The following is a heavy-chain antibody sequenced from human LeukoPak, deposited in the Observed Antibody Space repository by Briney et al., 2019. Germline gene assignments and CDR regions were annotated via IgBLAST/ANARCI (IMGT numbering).Heavy chain of an antibody. CDR3: ARDYCDSSGYYYFDY. J-gene: IGHJ4*02. CDR1: GGTFSSYA. V-gene: IGHV1-69*06. Sequence: SVKVSCKASGGTFSSYAISWVRQAPGQGLEWMGGIIPIFGTANYAQKFQGRVTITADKSTSTAYMELSSLRSEDTAVYYCARDYCDSSGYYYFDYWGQGTLVTVSS. CDR2: IIPIFGTA. D-gene: IGHD3-22*01.